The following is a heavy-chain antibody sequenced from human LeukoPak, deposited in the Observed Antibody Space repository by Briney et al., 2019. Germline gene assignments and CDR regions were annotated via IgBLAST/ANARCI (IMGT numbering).Heavy chain of an antibody. CDR3: VKANRANNYYYYMDV. V-gene: IGHV3-30*02. CDR1: AFSFSSHG. Sequence: GGSLRLFCAASAFSFSSHGIYWVRQAPGKGLEWVAFMYNDENDKNYADSVKGRFTISRDNSKNTLYLQMNSLRAEDTAVYYCVKANRANNYYYYMDVWGKGTTVTVSS. D-gene: IGHD4/OR15-4a*01. CDR2: MYNDENDK. J-gene: IGHJ6*03.